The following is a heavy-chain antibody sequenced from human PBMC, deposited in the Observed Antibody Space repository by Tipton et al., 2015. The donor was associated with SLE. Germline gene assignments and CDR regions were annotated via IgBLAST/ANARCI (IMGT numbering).Heavy chain of an antibody. Sequence: SLRLSCVASGFTFSTYWMSWVRQAPGKGLEWVANINQDESAKYYVDSVKGRFTISRDNAENSLYLQMNSLRGEDTAVYYCAKDAGPYKWEPIYGLDVWGQGTTVTV. D-gene: IGHD1-26*01. V-gene: IGHV3-7*01. J-gene: IGHJ6*02. CDR2: INQDESAK. CDR1: GFTFSTYW. CDR3: AKDAGPYKWEPIYGLDV.